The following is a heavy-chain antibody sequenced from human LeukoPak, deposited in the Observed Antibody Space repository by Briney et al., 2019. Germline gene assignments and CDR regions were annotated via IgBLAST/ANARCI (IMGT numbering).Heavy chain of an antibody. CDR3: ARYGYSYAFDY. V-gene: IGHV4-59*01. CDR2: IFSSGRP. CDR1: GGSISTYY. Sequence: PLETLSLTCTVSGGSISTYYWSWIRQSPGKGLEWIGYIFSSGRPNYHPSLKSRVTISVDASKNQFSLKLSSVTAADTAIYYCARYGYSYAFDYWGQGTLVTVSS. J-gene: IGHJ4*02. D-gene: IGHD5-18*01.